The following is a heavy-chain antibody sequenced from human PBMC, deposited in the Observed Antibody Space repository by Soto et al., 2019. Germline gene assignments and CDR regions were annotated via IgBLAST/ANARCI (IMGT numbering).Heavy chain of an antibody. V-gene: IGHV1-69*01. J-gene: IGHJ5*02. D-gene: IGHD6-13*01. CDR2: IIPLFGTT. Sequence: QVQLVQSGADLKKPGSSVKVSCKASGGSCSNSSISWVRQAPGQGLEWMGGIIPLFGTTNYAQKFRGRVTITADESTSTAYMEMSSLRFEDTAVYYCSRVHGSSWYNWFDPWGQGTLVTVSS. CDR3: SRVHGSSWYNWFDP. CDR1: GGSCSNSS.